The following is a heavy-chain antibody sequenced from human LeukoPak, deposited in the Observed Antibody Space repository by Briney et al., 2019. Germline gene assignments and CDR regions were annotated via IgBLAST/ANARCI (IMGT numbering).Heavy chain of an antibody. V-gene: IGHV3-23*01. CDR2: ISNNGGYT. CDR3: AKQLGYCSGGSCYFPY. Sequence: GGSLRLSCAASGFTFSSSAMSWVRQAPGKGLEWVSAISNNGGYTYYADSVQGRFTISRDNSKSTLCLQMNGLRAEDTAVYYCAKQLGYCSGGSCYFPYWGQGTLVTVSS. J-gene: IGHJ4*02. CDR1: GFTFSSSA. D-gene: IGHD2-15*01.